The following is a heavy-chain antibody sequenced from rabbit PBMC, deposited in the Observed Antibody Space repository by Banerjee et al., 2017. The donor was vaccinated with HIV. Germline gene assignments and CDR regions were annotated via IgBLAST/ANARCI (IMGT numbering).Heavy chain of an antibody. CDR2: IDPVFGST. Sequence: QLKESGGGLVQPGGSLKLSCKASGFDFSSYYMSWVRQAPGKGLEWIGYIDPVFGSTYYASWVNGRFTISSHNAQNTLYLQLNSLTAADTATYFCARVRYDDYGDPTRLDLWGPGTLVTVS. CDR3: ARVRYDDYGDPTRLDL. D-gene: IGHD2-1*01. CDR1: GFDFSSYY. V-gene: IGHV1S7*01. J-gene: IGHJ3*01.